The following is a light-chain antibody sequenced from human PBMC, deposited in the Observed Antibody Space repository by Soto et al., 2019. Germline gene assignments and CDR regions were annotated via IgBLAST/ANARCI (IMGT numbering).Light chain of an antibody. CDR3: QVRSDWPPFKYT. CDR1: QSVDTM. V-gene: IGKV3-11*01. J-gene: IGKJ2*01. CDR2: ETS. Sequence: EIVLTQSPATLSLSAGERVTLSCRSSQSVDTMVAWYQQQVGRTPRLLIYETSSRATGVPARFSGSGSGTDFTLTISRPEPEDFAIYFCQVRSDWPPFKYTFGLGTKLEVK.